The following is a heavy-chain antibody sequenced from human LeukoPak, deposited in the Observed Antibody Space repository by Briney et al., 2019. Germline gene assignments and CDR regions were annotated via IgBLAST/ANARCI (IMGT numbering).Heavy chain of an antibody. CDR3: ARHRIYNWNYPIWFDP. CDR2: IYYSGST. D-gene: IGHD1-20*01. CDR1: GGSISSSSYY. J-gene: IGHJ5*02. V-gene: IGHV4-39*01. Sequence: PSETLSLTCTVSGGSISSSSYYWGWIRQPPGKGLEWIGSIYYSGSTYYNPSLKSRVTISVDTSKNQFSLKLSSVTAADTAVYYCARHRIYNWNYPIWFDPWGQGTLVTVSS.